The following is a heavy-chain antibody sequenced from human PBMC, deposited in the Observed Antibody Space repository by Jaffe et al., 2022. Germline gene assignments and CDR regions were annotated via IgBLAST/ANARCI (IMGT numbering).Heavy chain of an antibody. Sequence: QVQLQESGPGLVKPSQTLSLTCTVSGGSISSGSYYWSWIRQPAGKGLEWIGRIYTSGSTNYNPSLKSRVTISVDTSKNQFSLKLSSVTAADTAVYYCARDTNVVVPAPYNAEGYYYYYYYMDVWGKGTTVTVSS. CDR1: GGSISSGSYY. CDR2: IYTSGST. V-gene: IGHV4-61*02. CDR3: ARDTNVVVPAPYNAEGYYYYYYYMDV. J-gene: IGHJ6*03. D-gene: IGHD2-2*01.